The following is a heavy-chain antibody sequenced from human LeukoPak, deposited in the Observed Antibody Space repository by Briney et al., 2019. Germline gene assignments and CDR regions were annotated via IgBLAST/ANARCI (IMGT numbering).Heavy chain of an antibody. CDR1: GFTFSSYA. D-gene: IGHD6-13*01. CDR3: ARAAAPTIAAAENDY. V-gene: IGHV3-30*04. J-gene: IGHJ4*02. CDR2: ISYDGSNK. Sequence: GGSLRLSGAASGFTFSSYAMHWVRQAPGKGLEWVAVISYDGSNKYYADSVKGRFTISRDNSKNTLYLQMNSLRAEDTAVYYCARAAAPTIAAAENDYWGQGTLVTVSS.